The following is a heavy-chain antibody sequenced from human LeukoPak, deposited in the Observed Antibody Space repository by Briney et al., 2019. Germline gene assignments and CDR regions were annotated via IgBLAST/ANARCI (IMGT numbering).Heavy chain of an antibody. D-gene: IGHD6-6*01. CDR1: GFTFSDYN. CDR2: ISTSSIYI. CDR3: ARGEWSSSPFDY. Sequence: GGSLRLSCAASGFTFSDYNMNWVRQAPGKGLEWISFISTSSIYIYYADSVKGRFTISRDNARNSLYLQMNSLRAEDTAVYYCARGEWSSSPFDYWGQGTLVTVSS. V-gene: IGHV3-21*01. J-gene: IGHJ4*02.